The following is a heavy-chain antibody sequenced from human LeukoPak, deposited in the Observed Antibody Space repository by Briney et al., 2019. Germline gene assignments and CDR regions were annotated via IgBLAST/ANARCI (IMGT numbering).Heavy chain of an antibody. CDR3: AREIVGATRRAFDI. Sequence: SETLSLTCTVSGYSISSSYYWGWIRQPPGKGLEWIGSIYHSGSTYYNPSLKSRVTISVDTSKNQFSLKLSSVTAADTAVYYCAREIVGATRRAFDIWGQGTMVTVSS. CDR2: IYHSGST. CDR1: GYSISSSYY. D-gene: IGHD1-26*01. J-gene: IGHJ3*02. V-gene: IGHV4-38-2*02.